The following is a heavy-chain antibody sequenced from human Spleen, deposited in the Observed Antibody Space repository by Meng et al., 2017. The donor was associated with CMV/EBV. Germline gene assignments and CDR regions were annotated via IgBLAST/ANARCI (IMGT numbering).Heavy chain of an antibody. CDR2: ISGNSAYI. V-gene: IGHV3-21*01. CDR3: LKSDGYYGMDV. Sequence: GESLKISCEASGFTFSTYTMTWVRQAPGKGLEWVSSISGNSAYIYYADSLKGRFTISRDNSKNTLYLQMNSLRAEDTAVYYCLKSDGYYGMDVWGQGTTVTVSS. J-gene: IGHJ6*02. CDR1: GFTFSTYT.